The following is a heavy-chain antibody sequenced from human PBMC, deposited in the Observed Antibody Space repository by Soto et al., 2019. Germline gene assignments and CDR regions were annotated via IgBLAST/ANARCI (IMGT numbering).Heavy chain of an antibody. J-gene: IGHJ4*02. CDR3: ARHLSSSAPELDY. CDR1: GYSFSSYW. Sequence: GESLKISCKGSGYSFSSYWIGWVRQMPGKGLEWMGIIYPGDSDTRYSPSFRGQVTISADKSISNAYLQWSSLKASDTAMYYCARHLSSSAPELDYWGQGTLVTVSS. CDR2: IYPGDSDT. V-gene: IGHV5-51*01. D-gene: IGHD6-6*01.